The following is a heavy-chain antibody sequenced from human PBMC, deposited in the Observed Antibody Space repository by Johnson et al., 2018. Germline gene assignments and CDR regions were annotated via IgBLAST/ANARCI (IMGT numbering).Heavy chain of an antibody. J-gene: IGHJ3*02. Sequence: QVQLQESGAEVKRXGASXKVXCKAPGDTFTNYYIHWVRQAPGQGLEWMAIINPSGDTTSYAPKFQGRVTLTRDTSTTTVYMELSRLRSEDTAVYYRGRDNIAVATYAFDIWGQGTMVTVSS. V-gene: IGHV1-46*01. D-gene: IGHD6-19*01. CDR2: INPSGDTT. CDR3: GRDNIAVATYAFDI. CDR1: GDTFTNYY.